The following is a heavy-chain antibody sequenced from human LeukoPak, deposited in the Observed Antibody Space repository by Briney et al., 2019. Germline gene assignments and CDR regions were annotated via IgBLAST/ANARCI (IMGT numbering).Heavy chain of an antibody. J-gene: IGHJ4*02. CDR1: GYTFTSYD. CDR2: MNPNSGNT. V-gene: IGHV1-8*03. Sequence: ASVEVSCKASGYTFTSYDINWVRQATGQGLEWMGWMNPNSGNTGYAQKFQGRVTITRNTSISTAYMELSSLRSEDTAVYYCAREVDYGGNFDYWGQGTLVTVSS. CDR3: AREVDYGGNFDY. D-gene: IGHD4-23*01.